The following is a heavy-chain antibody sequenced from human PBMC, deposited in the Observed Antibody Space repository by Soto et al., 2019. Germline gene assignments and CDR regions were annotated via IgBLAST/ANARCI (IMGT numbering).Heavy chain of an antibody. J-gene: IGHJ4*02. V-gene: IGHV3-23*01. CDR3: AKDHGYAGGWHTPYYFDS. D-gene: IGHD6-19*01. CDR2: ISAGGDTT. CDR1: GFTFSSYA. Sequence: EVQLLESGGSLKQPEGSLRLSCAASGFTFSSYAMSWVRQAPGKGLEWVSSISAGGDTTYYADSVKGRFTITRDNSKNTLYLQMNSLRAADTAVYYCAKDHGYAGGWHTPYYFDSWGQGTLVTVSS.